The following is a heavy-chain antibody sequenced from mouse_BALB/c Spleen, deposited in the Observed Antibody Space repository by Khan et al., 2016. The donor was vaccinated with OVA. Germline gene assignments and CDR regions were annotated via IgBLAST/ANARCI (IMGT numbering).Heavy chain of an antibody. CDR3: ARDRYSPCFAY. J-gene: IGHJ3*01. CDR1: GFNIKDYY. Sequence: VQLKQSGAELVRPGALVNLSCKASGFNIKDYYMHWVKQRPEQGLEWIGWIDPENGNTIYDPKFQGKASIKSDTSSNTAYLQLSSLTSDYTTVYYCARDRYSPCFAYWGHETLGTLSA. D-gene: IGHD2-3*01. CDR2: IDPENGNT. V-gene: IGHV14-1*02.